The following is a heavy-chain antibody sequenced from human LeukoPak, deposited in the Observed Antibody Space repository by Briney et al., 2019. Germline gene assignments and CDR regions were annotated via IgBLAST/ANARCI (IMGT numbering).Heavy chain of an antibody. D-gene: IGHD3-22*01. J-gene: IGHJ5*02. CDR2: INQDGSEK. V-gene: IGHV3-7*01. CDR1: GFTFSDYW. CDR3: ARDLYYFDRSGYYASDL. Sequence: GGSLRLSCAASGFTFSDYWISWVRQAPGKGLEWVANINQDGSEKHYVDSLRGRFTISRDNAKNSLYLQMNSLRAEDTAVYFCARDLYYFDRSGYYASDLWGQGTLVTASS.